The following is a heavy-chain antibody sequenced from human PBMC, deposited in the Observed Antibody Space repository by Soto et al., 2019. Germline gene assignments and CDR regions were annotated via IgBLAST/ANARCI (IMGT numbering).Heavy chain of an antibody. CDR2: IYYSGST. CDR3: ARVAYYGDYYDY. J-gene: IGHJ4*02. D-gene: IGHD4-17*01. CDR1: GGSVSSSSYY. V-gene: IGHV4-61*01. Sequence: SETLSLTCTVSGGSVSSSSYYWGWVRQPPGKGLEWIGYIYYSGSTNYNPSLKSRVTISVDTSKNQFSLKLSSVTAADTAVYYCARVAYYGDYYDYWGQGTLVTVSS.